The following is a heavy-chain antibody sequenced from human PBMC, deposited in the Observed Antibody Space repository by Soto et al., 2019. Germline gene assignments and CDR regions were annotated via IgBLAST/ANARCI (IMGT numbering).Heavy chain of an antibody. Sequence: QVQLQESDPGLVTPSGTLSLTCAVSGGSISSSYWWNWVRQPPGKGLEWIGKIYHSGSTNYNPSLKNRVTISVDKSNNQFSLRLSSVTAADTAVYFCVTSLNYDFWRDGGRHYYFDYWGQGTLVTVSS. CDR1: GGSISSSYW. CDR3: VTSLNYDFWRDGGRHYYFDY. D-gene: IGHD3-3*01. V-gene: IGHV4-4*02. J-gene: IGHJ4*02. CDR2: IYHSGST.